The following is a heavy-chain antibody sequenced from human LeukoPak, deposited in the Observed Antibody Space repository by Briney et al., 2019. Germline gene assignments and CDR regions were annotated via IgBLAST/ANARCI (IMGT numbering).Heavy chain of an antibody. D-gene: IGHD5-12*01. Sequence: GGSLRLSCAASGFTFSTYAMSWVRQAPGKGLEWVSGIRGSGDSTYYADSVKGRFTISRDNPKNTLYLQMNSLRAEDTAVYYCAKGHTDSEWLYFDSWGQGSLVTVSS. CDR3: AKGHTDSEWLYFDS. V-gene: IGHV3-23*01. J-gene: IGHJ4*02. CDR1: GFTFSTYA. CDR2: IRGSGDST.